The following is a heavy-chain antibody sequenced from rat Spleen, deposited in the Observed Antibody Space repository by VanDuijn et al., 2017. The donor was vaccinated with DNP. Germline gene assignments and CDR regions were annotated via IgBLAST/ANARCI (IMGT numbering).Heavy chain of an antibody. CDR3: TRGRALGASFDY. V-gene: IGHV5S10*01. J-gene: IGHJ2*01. CDR1: GVTFSDYN. D-gene: IGHD5-1*01. Sequence: EVHLVESGGDLVQPGRSLKLSCAVSGVTFSDYNMAWVRQAPKTGLEWVANIIYDGSRTHYRESVKGRFTISRDNAKNTLYLQMDSLRSDDTATYYCTRGRALGASFDYWGQGVMVTVSS. CDR2: IIYDGSRT.